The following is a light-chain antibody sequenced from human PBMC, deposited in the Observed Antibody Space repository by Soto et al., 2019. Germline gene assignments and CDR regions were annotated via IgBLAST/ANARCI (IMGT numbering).Light chain of an antibody. V-gene: IGKV1-5*01. Sequence: DIQMTQSPSTLSASVGDRVTITCRASQSISNRLAWYQQKPGKAPKVLIYDASSLESGVPSRFSGSGSGTEFILTISSLQPDDFASYCCRHYGGMWTFGQGTKVEMK. CDR1: QSISNR. J-gene: IGKJ1*01. CDR3: RHYGGMWT. CDR2: DAS.